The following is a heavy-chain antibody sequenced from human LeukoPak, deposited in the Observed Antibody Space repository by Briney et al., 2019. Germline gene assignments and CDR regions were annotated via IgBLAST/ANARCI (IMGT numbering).Heavy chain of an antibody. J-gene: IGHJ3*02. CDR2: IYYSGST. Sequence: SETLSLTCTVSGGSISSYYWSWIRQPPGKGLEWIGYIYYSGSTNYNPSLKSRVTISVDTSKNQFSLRLRSVTAADTAVYYCARPAYDSSGYFDAFDIWGQGTMVTVSS. CDR3: ARPAYDSSGYFDAFDI. V-gene: IGHV4-59*01. D-gene: IGHD3-22*01. CDR1: GGSISSYY.